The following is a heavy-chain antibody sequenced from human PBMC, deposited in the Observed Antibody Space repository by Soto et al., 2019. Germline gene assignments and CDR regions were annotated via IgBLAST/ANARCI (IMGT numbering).Heavy chain of an antibody. CDR1: GGSISSGGYS. CDR3: ARGQVVASQP. J-gene: IGHJ5*02. Sequence: QLQLQESGSGLVMPSQTLSLTCAVSGGSISSGGYSWSWIRQPPGKGLEWIGYIYHSGSTFYSPSLKSRVTISVARSKYPFSLRLSSVPAADTAVYFFARGQVVASQPWGQATLLTVSS. V-gene: IGHV4-30-2*01. CDR2: IYHSGST. D-gene: IGHD2-15*01.